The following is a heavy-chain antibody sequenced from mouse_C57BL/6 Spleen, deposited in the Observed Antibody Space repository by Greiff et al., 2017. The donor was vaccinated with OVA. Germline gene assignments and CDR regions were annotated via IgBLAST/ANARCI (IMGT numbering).Heavy chain of an antibody. CDR1: GYTFTSYW. CDR3: ASSYGNYLFAY. CDR2: IDPSDSYT. V-gene: IGHV1-69*01. J-gene: IGHJ3*01. D-gene: IGHD2-10*02. Sequence: VKLQQPGAELVMPGASVKLSCKASGYTFTSYWMHWVKQRPGQGLEWIGEIDPSDSYTNYNQKFKGKSTLTVDKSSSTAYMQLSSLTSEDSAVYYCASSYGNYLFAYWGQGTLVTVSA.